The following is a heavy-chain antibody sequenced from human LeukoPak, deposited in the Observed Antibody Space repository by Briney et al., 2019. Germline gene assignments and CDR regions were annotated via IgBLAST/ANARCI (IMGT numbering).Heavy chain of an antibody. Sequence: GGSLRLSCAASGFTFSSYAMHWVRQAPGKGLEWVAVISYDGSNKYYADSVKGRFTISRDNSKNTLYLQMNSLRAEDTAVYYCARSQLVVATINAFDIWGQGTMVTVSS. D-gene: IGHD5-12*01. V-gene: IGHV3-30-3*01. CDR3: ARSQLVVATINAFDI. CDR1: GFTFSSYA. CDR2: ISYDGSNK. J-gene: IGHJ3*02.